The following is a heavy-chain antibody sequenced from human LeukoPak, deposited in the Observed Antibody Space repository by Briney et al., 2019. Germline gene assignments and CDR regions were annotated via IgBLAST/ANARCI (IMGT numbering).Heavy chain of an antibody. Sequence: SETLSLTCTVSGGSISSYYWSWVRQPPGKGLEWIGHIYYSGTTNYNPSLKSRVIISVDTSKNQFSLKLSSVTAADTAVYYCAREGDNSHGYWGQGTLVTVSS. J-gene: IGHJ4*02. CDR1: GGSISSYY. D-gene: IGHD5-18*01. CDR3: AREGDNSHGY. V-gene: IGHV4-59*01. CDR2: IYYSGTT.